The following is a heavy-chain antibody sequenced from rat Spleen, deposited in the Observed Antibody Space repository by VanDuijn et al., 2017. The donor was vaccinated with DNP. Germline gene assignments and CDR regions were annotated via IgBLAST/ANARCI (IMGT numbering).Heavy chain of an antibody. CDR1: GFTFSDYD. V-gene: IGHV5-7*01. Sequence: EVQLVESGGDLVQPGRSLKLSCAASGFTFSDYDMAWVRQAPKKGLEWVATIFYAGTTTYYRGSVKGRFTISRDNAKSALYLQMNSLRSEDTATYYCARGNYPGINTFDYWGQGVMVTVSS. CDR3: ARGNYPGINTFDY. J-gene: IGHJ2*01. D-gene: IGHD1-4*01. CDR2: IFYAGTTT.